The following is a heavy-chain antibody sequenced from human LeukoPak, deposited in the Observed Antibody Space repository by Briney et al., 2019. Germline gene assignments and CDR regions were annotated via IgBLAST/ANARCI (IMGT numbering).Heavy chain of an antibody. J-gene: IGHJ5*02. CDR2: INHSGSS. V-gene: IGHV4-34*01. CDR3: ARGRGYLVDP. CDR1: GGSFRGYY. Sequence: PSETLSLTCAVYGGSFRGYYWSWIRQPPGKGLEGMGEINHSGSSNYYPSLTSRVTISVATSKNQFSLKLSSVTAADTAVYYCARGRGYLVDPWGQGTLVTVSS. D-gene: IGHD6-13*01.